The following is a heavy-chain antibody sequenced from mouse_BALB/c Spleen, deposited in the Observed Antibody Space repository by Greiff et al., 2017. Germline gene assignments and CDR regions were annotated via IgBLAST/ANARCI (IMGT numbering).Heavy chain of an antibody. J-gene: IGHJ2*01. D-gene: IGHD1-2*01. CDR3: ARSGTTAFDY. Sequence: VQLQQSGPGLVKPSQSLSLTCTVTGYSITSDYAWNWIRQFPGNKLEWMGYISYSGSTSYNPSLKSRISITRDTSKNQFFLQLNSVTTEDTATYYCARSGTTAFDYWGQGTTLTVSS. CDR1: GYSITSDYA. CDR2: ISYSGST. V-gene: IGHV3-2*02.